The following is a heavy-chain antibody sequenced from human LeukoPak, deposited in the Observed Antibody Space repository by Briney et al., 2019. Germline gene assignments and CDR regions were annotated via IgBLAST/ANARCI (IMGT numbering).Heavy chain of an antibody. D-gene: IGHD5-12*01. CDR3: AREWHHVFDY. CDR2: IYPRESP. V-gene: IGHV4-4*07. J-gene: IGHJ4*02. CDR1: GGSIRGYF. Sequence: SETLSLTCTVSGGSIRGYFWSWIRQPPGKGLEWIGRIYPRESPNYNPSLKSRVIMSVDKSKNQFSLKLRSVTAADTAVYYCAREWHHVFDYWGQGNLVTVSS.